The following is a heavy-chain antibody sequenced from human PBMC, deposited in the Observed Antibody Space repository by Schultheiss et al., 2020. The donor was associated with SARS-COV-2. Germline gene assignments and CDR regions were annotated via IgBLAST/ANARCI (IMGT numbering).Heavy chain of an antibody. V-gene: IGHV1-2*02. D-gene: IGHD6-19*01. CDR3: ARRPLTSAWPFQH. J-gene: IGHJ1*01. CDR1: GGAFSNYA. CDR2: INPNSGGT. Sequence: ASVKVSCKASGGAFSNYAISWVRQAPGQGLEWMGWINPNSGGTKSPQKFQGRVTLTSDRSSTTAYLELSGLRSDDTAVYYCARRPLTSAWPFQHWGQGTLVTVSS.